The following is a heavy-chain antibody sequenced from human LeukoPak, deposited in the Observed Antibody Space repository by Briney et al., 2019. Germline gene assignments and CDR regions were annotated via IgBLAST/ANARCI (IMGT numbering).Heavy chain of an antibody. D-gene: IGHD3-10*01. V-gene: IGHV3-21*01. Sequence: PGGSLRLSCAASGFTFSTYTMNWVRQAPGKGLEWVSSISSSGSYIFYADSVEGRFTISRDNAKNSLYLQMNSLRAEDTAVYYCASEYYGAEMSFDYWGQGTLVTVSS. CDR3: ASEYYGAEMSFDY. J-gene: IGHJ4*02. CDR1: GFTFSTYT. CDR2: ISSSGSYI.